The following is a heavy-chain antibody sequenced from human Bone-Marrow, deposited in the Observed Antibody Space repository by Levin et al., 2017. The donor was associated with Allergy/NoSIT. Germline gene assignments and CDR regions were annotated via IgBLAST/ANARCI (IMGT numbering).Heavy chain of an antibody. Sequence: GGSLRLSCAASEFTFSDHYMSWIRQAPGKGLEWVSHITGNSATYYADSVKGRFTISRDNAKNSLYLQMNRLRAEDMAVYYCARGRPYYEDSRSYYQDYWGQGSLVTVSS. CDR3: ARGRPYYEDSRSYYQDY. CDR2: ITGNSAT. J-gene: IGHJ4*02. CDR1: EFTFSDHY. V-gene: IGHV3-11*01. D-gene: IGHD3-22*01.